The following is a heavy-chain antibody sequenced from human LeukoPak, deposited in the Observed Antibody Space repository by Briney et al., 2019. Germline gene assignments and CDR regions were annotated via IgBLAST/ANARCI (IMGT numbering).Heavy chain of an antibody. V-gene: IGHV4-39*01. CDR1: GGSISSRSYY. D-gene: IGHD2-2*01. CDR2: IYYTGST. Sequence: SETLSLTCTVSGGSISSRSYYWAWISQPPGKGLEWIGTIYYTGSTSNNPSLKSRVTISVDTSKNQFFLNLTSVTAADMAMYYCAKHYASYYIDYWGQGTLVTVSS. J-gene: IGHJ4*02. CDR3: AKHYASYYIDY.